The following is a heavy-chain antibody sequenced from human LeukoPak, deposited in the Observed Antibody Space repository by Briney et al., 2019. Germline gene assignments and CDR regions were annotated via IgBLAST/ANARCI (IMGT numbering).Heavy chain of an antibody. CDR1: GGSISSGGYY. D-gene: IGHD3-3*01. Sequence: SQTLSLTCTVSGGSISSGGYYWSWIRQPPGKGLEWIGYIYHSGSTYYNPSLKSRVTISVDRSKNQFSLKLSSVTAADTAVYYCARGGGSYDPGGMDVWGQGTTVTVSS. J-gene: IGHJ6*02. V-gene: IGHV4-30-2*01. CDR2: IYHSGST. CDR3: ARGGGSYDPGGMDV.